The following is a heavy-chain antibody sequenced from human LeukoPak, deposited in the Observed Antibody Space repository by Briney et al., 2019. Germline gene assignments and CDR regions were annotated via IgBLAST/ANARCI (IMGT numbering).Heavy chain of an antibody. CDR3: AKGFYGSGSSYFDA. V-gene: IGHV3-23*01. CDR1: GFIFSNFG. CDR2: IGMGDDT. D-gene: IGHD3-10*01. Sequence: GGSLRLSCTASGFIFSNFGLSWVRQPPGKGLESVSAIGMGDDTYYADTVKGRFTISRDNSKNTLFLQMNSLSAEDTAIYYCAKGFYGSGSSYFDAWGQGTLVSVSS. J-gene: IGHJ4*02.